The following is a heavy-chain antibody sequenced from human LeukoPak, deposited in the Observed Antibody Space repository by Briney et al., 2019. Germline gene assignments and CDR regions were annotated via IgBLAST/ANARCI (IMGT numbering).Heavy chain of an antibody. Sequence: GGSLRLSCAASVLTLSSYWMIWVRQAPGRGLEGVADINQGGNEKYYVGSVKGRFTISRDNAKNSQYLQMNSLSVEDTAVYYCARGRFYYDTSGSYSYNYHMHVWGKGTTVTVSS. CDR1: VLTLSSYW. CDR3: ARGRFYYDTSGSYSYNYHMHV. J-gene: IGHJ6*03. D-gene: IGHD3-22*01. V-gene: IGHV3-7*01. CDR2: INQGGNEK.